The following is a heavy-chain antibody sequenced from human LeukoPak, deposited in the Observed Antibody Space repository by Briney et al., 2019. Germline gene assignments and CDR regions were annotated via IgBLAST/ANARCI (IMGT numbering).Heavy chain of an antibody. J-gene: IGHJ6*03. CDR1: GFTFSSYE. V-gene: IGHV3-48*03. D-gene: IGHD5-12*01. Sequence: LTGGSLRLSCAASGFTFSSYEMNWVRQAPGKGLEWVSYISSSGSTIYYADSVKGRFTISRDNAKNSLYLQMNSLRAEDTAVYYCARDADSGYDNYYYYYMDVWGKGTTVTVSS. CDR2: ISSSGSTI. CDR3: ARDADSGYDNYYYYYMDV.